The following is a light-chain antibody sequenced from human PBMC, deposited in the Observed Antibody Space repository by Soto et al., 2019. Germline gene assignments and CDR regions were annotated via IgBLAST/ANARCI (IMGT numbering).Light chain of an antibody. Sequence: ISMTQSPPTLSVSPGGRVTLSCEASETISADLAWYHHRPGQAPRLLIYAASTRAPGVPARFSGSGSGTDFTLGIANLQPEDFGLYYCQHYHNFPRTFGQGTKLEIK. CDR3: QHYHNFPRT. J-gene: IGKJ2*01. V-gene: IGKV3-15*01. CDR1: ETISAD. CDR2: AAS.